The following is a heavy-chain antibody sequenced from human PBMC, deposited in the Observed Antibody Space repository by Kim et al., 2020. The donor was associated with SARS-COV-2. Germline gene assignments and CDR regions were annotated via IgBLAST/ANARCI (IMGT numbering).Heavy chain of an antibody. J-gene: IGHJ6*02. CDR3: AREILWFRELLPQPYYYYYGMDV. V-gene: IGHV6-1*01. Sequence: SQTLSLTCAISGDSVSSNSAAWNWIRQSPSRGLEWLGRTYYRSKWYNDYAVSVKSRITINPDTSKNQFSLQLNSVTPEDTAVYYCAREILWFRELLPQPYYYYYGMDVWGQGTTVTVSS. CDR2: TYYRSKWYN. CDR1: GDSVSSNSAA. D-gene: IGHD3-10*01.